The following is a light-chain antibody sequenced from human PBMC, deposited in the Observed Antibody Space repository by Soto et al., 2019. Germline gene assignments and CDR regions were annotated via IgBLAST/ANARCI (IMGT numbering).Light chain of an antibody. Sequence: QAVVTQEPSLTVSPGGTVTLTCASSTGAVTSGYYPNWFQQKPGQAPRALIYSTSNKHFWTPARFSGSLLGGKAALTRSGVQPEDEAEYYCLLYYGGALVFGGGTKLTVL. CDR3: LLYYGGALV. J-gene: IGLJ3*02. CDR2: STS. V-gene: IGLV7-43*01. CDR1: TGAVTSGYY.